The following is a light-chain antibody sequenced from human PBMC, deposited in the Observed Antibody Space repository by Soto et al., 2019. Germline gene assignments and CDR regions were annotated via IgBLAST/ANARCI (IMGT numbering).Light chain of an antibody. V-gene: IGKV3-15*01. CDR3: QQSNNWPRT. Sequence: EIVMTQSPATLSVSLGERATLSCRASQSVGSNLAWYQQKPGQAPRLLIYGASSRATGIPARLGGSGSGTEFTLTISSLQSEDFAVYYCQQSNNWPRTFGQGTKLEIK. CDR1: QSVGSN. CDR2: GAS. J-gene: IGKJ2*01.